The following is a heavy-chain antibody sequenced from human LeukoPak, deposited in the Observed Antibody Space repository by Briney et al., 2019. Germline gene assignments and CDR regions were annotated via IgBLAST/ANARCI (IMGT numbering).Heavy chain of an antibody. CDR3: ARHATQLLRYYYYYYMDV. CDR1: GFTFSGYY. CDR2: ISSSGSTI. V-gene: IGHV3-11*01. D-gene: IGHD2-15*01. J-gene: IGHJ6*03. Sequence: PGGSLRLSCAASGFTFSGYYMSWIRQAPGKGLEWVSYISSSGSTIYYADSVKGRFTISRDNAKNSLYLQMNSLRAEDTAVYYCARHATQLLRYYYYYYMDVWGKGTTVTVSS.